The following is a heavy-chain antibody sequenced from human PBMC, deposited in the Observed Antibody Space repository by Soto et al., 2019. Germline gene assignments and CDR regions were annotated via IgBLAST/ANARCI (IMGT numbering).Heavy chain of an antibody. J-gene: IGHJ5*02. CDR3: ARVVGALGHWFDP. Sequence: QVQLVQSGAEVKKPGASVKVSCKASGYNFNSYTISWVRQAPGQGLEWMGRISAYNGNTNYAQKLQGRGTTTTDTSTSTASMELRSLRSDATAVYHCARVVGALGHWFDPWGQGTLVTVSS. CDR1: GYNFNSYT. CDR2: ISAYNGNT. V-gene: IGHV1-18*01. D-gene: IGHD1-26*01.